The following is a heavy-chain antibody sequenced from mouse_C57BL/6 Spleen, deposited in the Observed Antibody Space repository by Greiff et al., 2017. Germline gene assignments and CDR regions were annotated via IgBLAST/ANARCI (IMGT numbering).Heavy chain of an antibody. CDR1: GYSITSGYY. CDR3: ARDLETKAMDY. J-gene: IGHJ4*01. Sequence: ESGPGLVKPSQSLSLTCSVTGYSITSGYYWNWIRQFPGNKLEWMGYISYDGSNNYNPSLKNRISITRDTSKNQFFLKLNSVTTEDTATYYCARDLETKAMDYWGQGTSVTVSS. V-gene: IGHV3-6*01. D-gene: IGHD3-2*01. CDR2: ISYDGSN.